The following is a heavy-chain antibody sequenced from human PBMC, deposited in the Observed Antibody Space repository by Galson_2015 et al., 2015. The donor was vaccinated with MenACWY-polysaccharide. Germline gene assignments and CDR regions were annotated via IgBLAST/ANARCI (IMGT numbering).Heavy chain of an antibody. Sequence: SLRLSCAASGFTFTSYAMSWVRQAPGKGLEWVSAIRSSGTNTYYADSVKGRFTISRDNSKNTLYLQMNSLRVEDTAVYYCAKDSTDFWSVAGRFDHWGQGTLVTASS. V-gene: IGHV3-23*01. CDR3: AKDSTDFWSVAGRFDH. J-gene: IGHJ5*02. CDR2: IRSSGTNT. CDR1: GFTFTSYA. D-gene: IGHD3-3*01.